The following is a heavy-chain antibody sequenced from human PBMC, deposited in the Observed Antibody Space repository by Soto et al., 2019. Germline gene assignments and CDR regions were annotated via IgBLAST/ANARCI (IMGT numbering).Heavy chain of an antibody. CDR3: AREDYRSVYSTGMDV. Sequence: WASVKVSCKASGYTFIGHYIHWVRQAPGQGLEWMGWINPNSGDTDYAQNFQGRVTMTRDTSISTGYMELSRLRSDDTAMYYCAREDYRSVYSTGMDVWGQGTTVTVSS. D-gene: IGHD3-3*01. CDR1: GYTFIGHY. J-gene: IGHJ6*02. V-gene: IGHV1-2*02. CDR2: INPNSGDT.